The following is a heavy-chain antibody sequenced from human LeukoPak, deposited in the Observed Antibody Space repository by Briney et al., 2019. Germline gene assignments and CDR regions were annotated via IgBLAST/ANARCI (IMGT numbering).Heavy chain of an antibody. CDR2: IYTSGST. CDR3: ARDNYYMDV. Sequence: SETLSLTCTVSGGSISSYYWSWIRQPPGKGLEWIGYIYTSGSTNYNPSLKSRVTISVDTSKNQFSLKLSSVTAADTAVYYCARDNYYMDVWGKGTTATVSS. V-gene: IGHV4-4*09. CDR1: GGSISSYY. J-gene: IGHJ6*03.